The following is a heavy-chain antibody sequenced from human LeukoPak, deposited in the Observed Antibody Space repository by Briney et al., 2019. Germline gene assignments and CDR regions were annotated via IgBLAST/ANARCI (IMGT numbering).Heavy chain of an antibody. CDR1: GFTFSSYA. Sequence: PGGSLRLSCAASGFTFSSYAMHWVRQAPGKGLEWVAVISFDESNKFYADSVKGRFTISRDNSKNTLYLQLNSLRGDDTAVYYCAKADITMVPLISGIWGQGTMVTVSS. CDR2: ISFDESNK. V-gene: IGHV3-30-3*01. D-gene: IGHD3-10*01. CDR3: AKADITMVPLISGI. J-gene: IGHJ3*02.